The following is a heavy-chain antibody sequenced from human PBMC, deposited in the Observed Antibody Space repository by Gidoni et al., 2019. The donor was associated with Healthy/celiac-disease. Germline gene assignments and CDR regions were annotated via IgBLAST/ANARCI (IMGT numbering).Heavy chain of an antibody. D-gene: IGHD3-3*01. CDR1: GLTFSSYA. CDR3: AKDRGRDFGVVTLYYFDY. V-gene: IGHV3-23*01. J-gene: IGHJ4*02. Sequence: EVQLLESGGGLVQPGGSLRLSCAASGLTFSSYAMSWVRQAPGKGLELVSAISGSGGSTYYADSVKGRFTISRDNSKNTLYLQMNSLRAEDTAVYYCAKDRGRDFGVVTLYYFDYWGQGTLVTVSS. CDR2: ISGSGGST.